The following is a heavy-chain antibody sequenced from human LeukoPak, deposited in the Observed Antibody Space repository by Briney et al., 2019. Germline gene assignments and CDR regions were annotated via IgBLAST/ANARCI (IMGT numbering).Heavy chain of an antibody. CDR1: GFTFSSYS. J-gene: IGHJ4*02. D-gene: IGHD2-2*01. Sequence: GGSLRLSSAASGFTFSSYSMNWVRQAPGKGLEWVSSISSSSSYIYYADSVKGRFTISRDNAKNSLYLQMNSLRAEDTAVYYCARVVTSPPLFVIDYWGQGTLVTVSS. CDR3: ARVVTSPPLFVIDY. CDR2: ISSSSSYI. V-gene: IGHV3-21*01.